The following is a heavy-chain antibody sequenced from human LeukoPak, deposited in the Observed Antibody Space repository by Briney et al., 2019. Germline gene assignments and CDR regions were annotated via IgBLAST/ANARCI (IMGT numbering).Heavy chain of an antibody. CDR1: GGSISSSSYF. J-gene: IGHJ4*02. CDR2: MSYSGST. CDR3: ARRSSSQPPNY. V-gene: IGHV4-39*01. D-gene: IGHD6-13*01. Sequence: SETLSLTCTVSGGSISSSSYFWGWIRQPPGEGLEWVGSMSYSGSTYYNPSLKSRVTISVDTSKNQFSLKLSSVTAADTAVYYCARRSSSQPPNYWGQGTLVTVSS.